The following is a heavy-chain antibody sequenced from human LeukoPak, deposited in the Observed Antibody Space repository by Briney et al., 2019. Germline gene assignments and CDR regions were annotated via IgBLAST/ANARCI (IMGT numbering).Heavy chain of an antibody. J-gene: IGHJ4*02. Sequence: SETLSLTCAVYGVSFSGYYWSWIRQPPGKGLEWIGEINHSGSTNYNPSLKSRVTISVDTSKNQFSLKLSSVTAADTAVYYCARGSGDYWGQGTLVTVSS. CDR3: ARGSGDY. V-gene: IGHV4-34*01. CDR1: GVSFSGYY. CDR2: INHSGST.